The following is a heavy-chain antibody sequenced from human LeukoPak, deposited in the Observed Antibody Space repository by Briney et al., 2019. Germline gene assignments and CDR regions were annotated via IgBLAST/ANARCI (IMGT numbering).Heavy chain of an antibody. V-gene: IGHV3-21*01. CDR1: GFTFSSYS. Sequence: WGSLRLSCAASGFTFSSYSMNWVRQAPGKGLEWVSSLSSSSSYIYYADSVKGRFTISRDNARNSLYLQMNSLRAEDTAIYYCARAEALKFRDFDYWGQGTLVTVSS. J-gene: IGHJ4*02. CDR3: ARAEALKFRDFDY. CDR2: LSSSSSYI.